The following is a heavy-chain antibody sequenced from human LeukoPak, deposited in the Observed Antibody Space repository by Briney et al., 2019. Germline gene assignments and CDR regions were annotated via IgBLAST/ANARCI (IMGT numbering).Heavy chain of an antibody. CDR2: ISYDGSNK. Sequence: GGSLRLSCAASRFTFSSYGMSWVRQAPGKGLEWVAVISYDGSNKYYADSVKGRFTISRDNSKNTLYLQMNSLRAEDTAVYYCARDLSTYYDFWSGSDIDYWGQGTLVTVSS. V-gene: IGHV3-30*03. CDR3: ARDLSTYYDFWSGSDIDY. CDR1: RFTFSSYG. D-gene: IGHD3-3*01. J-gene: IGHJ4*02.